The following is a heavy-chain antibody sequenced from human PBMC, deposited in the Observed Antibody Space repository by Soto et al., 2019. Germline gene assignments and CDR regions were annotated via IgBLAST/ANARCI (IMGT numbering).Heavy chain of an antibody. J-gene: IGHJ4*02. CDR3: AKLFRAALDYGDSRGIFDY. CDR1: GFTFSSYG. V-gene: IGHV3-30*18. Sequence: QPGGSLRLSCAASGFTFSSYGMHWVRQAPGKGLEWVAVISYDGSNKYYADSVKGRFTISRDNSKNTLYLQMNSLRAEDTAVYYCAKLFRAALDYGDSRGIFDYWGQGTLVTVSS. CDR2: ISYDGSNK. D-gene: IGHD4-17*01.